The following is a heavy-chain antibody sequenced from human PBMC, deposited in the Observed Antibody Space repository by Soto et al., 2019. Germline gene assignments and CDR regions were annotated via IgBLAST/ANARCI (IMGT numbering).Heavy chain of an antibody. CDR2: IIPIFGTA. D-gene: IGHD3-3*01. Sequence: SVKVSCKASGGTFSSYAISWVRQAPGQGLEWMGGIIPIFGTANYAQKFQGRVTITADESTSTAYMELSSLRSEDTAVYYCARVPDYDFWSGHYYFDYWGQGTLVTVSS. J-gene: IGHJ4*02. V-gene: IGHV1-69*13. CDR3: ARVPDYDFWSGHYYFDY. CDR1: GGTFSSYA.